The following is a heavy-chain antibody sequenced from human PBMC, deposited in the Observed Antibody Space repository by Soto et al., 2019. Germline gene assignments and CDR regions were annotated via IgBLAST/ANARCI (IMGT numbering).Heavy chain of an antibody. V-gene: IGHV6-1*01. CDR3: ARDYYGSGSPRYNWFDP. CDR1: GDSVSSNSAA. J-gene: IGHJ5*02. D-gene: IGHD3-10*01. CDR2: TYYRSKWYN. Sequence: PSQTLSLTCAISGDSVSSNSAAWNWIRQSPSRGLEWLGRTYYRSKWYNDYAVSVKSRITINPDTSKNQFSLQLNSVTPEDTAVYYCARDYYGSGSPRYNWFDPWGQGTLVTVSS.